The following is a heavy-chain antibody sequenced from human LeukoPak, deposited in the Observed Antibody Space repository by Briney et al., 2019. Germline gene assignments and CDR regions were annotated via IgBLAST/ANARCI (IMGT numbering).Heavy chain of an antibody. CDR2: ISYDGSNK. J-gene: IGHJ3*02. Sequence: QAGGSLRLSCAASGFTFSSYAMHWVRQAPGKGLEWVAVISYDGSNKYYADSVKGRFTISRDNSKNTLYLQMNSLRAEDTAVYYCARDRLDAFDIWGQGTMVTVSS. CDR1: GFTFSSYA. CDR3: ARDRLDAFDI. V-gene: IGHV3-30-3*01.